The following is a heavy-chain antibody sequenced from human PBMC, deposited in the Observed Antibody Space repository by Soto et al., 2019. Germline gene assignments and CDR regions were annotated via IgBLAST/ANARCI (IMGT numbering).Heavy chain of an antibody. CDR1: GFTFSSYG. Sequence: GGSLRLSCAASGFTFSSYGMHWVRQAPGKGPEWVAVIWYDGSNKYYADSVKGRFTISRDNSKNTLYLQMNSLRAEDTAVYYCARDTALGAFIAVAGTRYYYGMDVWGQGTTVTVSS. D-gene: IGHD6-19*01. J-gene: IGHJ6*02. CDR2: IWYDGSNK. CDR3: ARDTALGAFIAVAGTRYYYGMDV. V-gene: IGHV3-33*01.